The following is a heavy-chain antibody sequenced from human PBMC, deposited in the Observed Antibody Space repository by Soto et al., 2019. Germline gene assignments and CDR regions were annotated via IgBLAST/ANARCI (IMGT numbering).Heavy chain of an antibody. D-gene: IGHD1-26*01. CDR1: DLTFSYYT. CDR2: ISNTGSFV. CDR3: DSAPTIVP. V-gene: IGHV3-21*03. Sequence: PGGDLRLCSTTSDLTFSYYTMNWVRQAPGKGLEWVSCISNTGSFVYYGDSVKGRFKISRDNAKHSVHLEMNNLRDEDTALYYCDSAPTIVPSGKGTLVYVSS. J-gene: IGHJ5*02.